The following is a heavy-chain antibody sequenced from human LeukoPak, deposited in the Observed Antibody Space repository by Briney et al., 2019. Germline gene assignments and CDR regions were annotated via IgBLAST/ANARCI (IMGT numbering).Heavy chain of an antibody. Sequence: GGSLRLSCAASGYIFSSYDMAWVRQAPGKGLEWLSSISSGGGATYYAGSVKGRFTISRDNAQKSLYLQLNSLGAEDTAVYYCARRWGGWFDPWGREPWSPSPQ. J-gene: IGHJ5*02. D-gene: IGHD3-10*01. CDR3: ARRWGGWFDP. CDR1: GYIFSSYD. CDR2: ISSGGGAT. V-gene: IGHV3-48*03.